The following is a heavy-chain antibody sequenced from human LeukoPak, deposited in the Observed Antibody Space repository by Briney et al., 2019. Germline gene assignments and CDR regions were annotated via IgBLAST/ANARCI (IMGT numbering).Heavy chain of an antibody. D-gene: IGHD1-26*01. Sequence: PSETLSLTCTVSGGSISTYYWSWIRQPPGKGLEWIGYIYYSGSTNYNPSLKSRVTISVDTSKNQFSLKLSSVTAADTAVYYCARAARYSGSYYEAFDIWGQGTMVTVSS. J-gene: IGHJ3*02. V-gene: IGHV4-59*01. CDR2: IYYSGST. CDR3: ARAARYSGSYYEAFDI. CDR1: GGSISTYY.